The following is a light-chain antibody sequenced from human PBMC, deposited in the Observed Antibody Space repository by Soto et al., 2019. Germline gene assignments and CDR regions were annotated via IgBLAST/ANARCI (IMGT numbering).Light chain of an antibody. V-gene: IGKV3-20*01. CDR1: QSVSSSY. Sequence: EIVLTQSPGTLSLSPGERATLSCRASQSVSSSYLAWYQQQPGQAPRRLIYGASSRATGIPDRFSGSGCGTDFTLTISRLEPEDFVVYYCQQYGSAPPVTFGQGTRLEIK. CDR3: QQYGSAPPVT. J-gene: IGKJ5*01. CDR2: GAS.